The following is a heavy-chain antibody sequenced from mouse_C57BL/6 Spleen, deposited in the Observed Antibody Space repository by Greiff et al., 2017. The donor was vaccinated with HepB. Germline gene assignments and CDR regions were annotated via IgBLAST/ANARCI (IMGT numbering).Heavy chain of an antibody. CDR1: GYTFTTYP. J-gene: IGHJ3*01. CDR3: ATSTREGTWFAY. CDR2: FHPYNDDT. V-gene: IGHV1-47*01. Sequence: QVQLKESGAELVKPGASVKMSCKASGYTFTTYPIEWMKQNHGKSLEWIGNFHPYNDDTKYNEKFKGKATLTVEKSSSTVYLELSRLTSDDSAVYYCATSTREGTWFAYWGQGTLVTVSA. D-gene: IGHD2-1*01.